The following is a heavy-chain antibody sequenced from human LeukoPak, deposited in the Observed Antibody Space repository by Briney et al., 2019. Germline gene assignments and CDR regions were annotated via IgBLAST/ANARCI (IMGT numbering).Heavy chain of an antibody. J-gene: IGHJ5*02. CDR1: GGSFSGYY. CDR3: ARGYCSSTSCPGLFDP. D-gene: IGHD2-2*01. CDR2: INHSGST. V-gene: IGHV4-34*01. Sequence: SETLSLTCAVYGGSFSGYYWSWIRQPPGKGLEWIGEINHSGSTNYNPSLKSRVTISVDTSKNQFSLKLSSVTAADTAVYHCARGYCSSTSCPGLFDPWGQGTLVTVSS.